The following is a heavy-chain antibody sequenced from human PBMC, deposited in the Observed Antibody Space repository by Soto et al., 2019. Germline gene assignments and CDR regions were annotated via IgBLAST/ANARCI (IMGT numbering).Heavy chain of an antibody. V-gene: IGHV4-59*01. CDR1: GGSLSSYY. CDR2: IYYSGST. CDR3: ARVKRSTSRLDP. D-gene: IGHD1-26*01. Sequence: SETLSLTCVVSGGSLSSYYWSWIRQPPGKGLEWIGYIYYSGSTNYNPSLKSRVTISVDTSKNQFSLKLSSVTPADTAIYYCARVKRSTSRLDPWGQGTLVTVSS. J-gene: IGHJ5*02.